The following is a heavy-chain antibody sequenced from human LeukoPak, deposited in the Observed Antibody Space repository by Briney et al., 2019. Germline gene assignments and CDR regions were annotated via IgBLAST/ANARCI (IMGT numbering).Heavy chain of an antibody. Sequence: GGSLRLSCAASGSTFSSYAMSWVRQAPGKGLEWVSSISSSSSYIYYADSVKGRFTISRDNAKNSLYLQMNSLRAEDTAVYYCARNGDYYDSSGYYFYFDYWGQGTLVTVSS. V-gene: IGHV3-21*01. CDR3: ARNGDYYDSSGYYFYFDY. D-gene: IGHD3-22*01. CDR1: GSTFSSYA. CDR2: ISSSSSYI. J-gene: IGHJ4*02.